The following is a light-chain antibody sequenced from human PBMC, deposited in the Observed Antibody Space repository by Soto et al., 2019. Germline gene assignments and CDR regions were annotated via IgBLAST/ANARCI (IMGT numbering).Light chain of an antibody. CDR1: QSINTW. V-gene: IGKV1-5*03. J-gene: IGKJ1*01. CDR2: KAS. CDR3: QQYQTYSQ. Sequence: DIQMTQYPSTLSASVGDRVTITCRASQSINTWLAWYQLKPGRAPKLLIYKASTLESGVSSRFSGSGSGTEVTLTISSLQPDDFATYYCQQYQTYSQFGQGTKV.